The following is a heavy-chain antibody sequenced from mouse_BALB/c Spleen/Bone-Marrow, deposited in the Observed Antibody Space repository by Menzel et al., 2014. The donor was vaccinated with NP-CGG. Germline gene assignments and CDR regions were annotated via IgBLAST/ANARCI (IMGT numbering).Heavy chain of an antibody. CDR3: ANWGYYAMDY. CDR2: LDPETGGT. Sequence: VQLQQSGAELVRPGASVTLSCKASGYTFTDYKMHWVKQTPVHGLEWIGTLDPETGGTAYNQKFKDMATLTADKSSTTAYMELRSLTSEDSAVYYCANWGYYAMDYWGQGISVTVSS. J-gene: IGHJ4*01. D-gene: IGHD4-1*01. CDR1: GYTFTDYK. V-gene: IGHV1-15*01.